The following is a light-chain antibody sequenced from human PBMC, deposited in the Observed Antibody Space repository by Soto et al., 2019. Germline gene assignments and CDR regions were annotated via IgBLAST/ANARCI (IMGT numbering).Light chain of an antibody. CDR3: QQLNSYPIT. V-gene: IGKV1-9*01. Sequence: DIQMTQSPSFLSASVGGRVTITCRASQGISSYLAWYQQKPGKAPKLLIYAASTLRSGVPSRFSGSGSGTEFTLTNSSLQPEDFATYYCQQLNSYPITFVKGTRLEIK. J-gene: IGKJ5*01. CDR1: QGISSY. CDR2: AAS.